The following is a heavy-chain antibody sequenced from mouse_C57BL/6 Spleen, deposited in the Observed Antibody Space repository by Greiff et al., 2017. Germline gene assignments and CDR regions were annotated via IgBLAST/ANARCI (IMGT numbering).Heavy chain of an antibody. D-gene: IGHD3-3*01. CDR1: GYTFTSHW. V-gene: IGHV1-7*01. CDR2: INPSSGYT. CDR3: ARGDFFDY. J-gene: IGHJ2*01. Sequence: VQRVESGAELAKPGASVKLSCKASGYTFTSHWMPWVKQRPGQGLEWIGYINPSSGYTKYNQKFKDQATLTADKSSSTAYMQLSSLTYEDSAVYYCARGDFFDYWGQGTTLTVSS.